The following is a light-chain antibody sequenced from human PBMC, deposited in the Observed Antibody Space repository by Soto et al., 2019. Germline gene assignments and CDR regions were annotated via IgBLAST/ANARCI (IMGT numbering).Light chain of an antibody. Sequence: QSVLTQPASVSGSPGQSITISCTGTSSDVGGYNSVSWYQQYPGKAPKLMIYEVSNRPSGVSNRFSGSKSGDTASLTISGLQAADEADYYCTSYTRGSTLVVFGGGTKLTVL. J-gene: IGLJ2*01. CDR2: EVS. CDR1: SSDVGGYNS. V-gene: IGLV2-14*01. CDR3: TSYTRGSTLVV.